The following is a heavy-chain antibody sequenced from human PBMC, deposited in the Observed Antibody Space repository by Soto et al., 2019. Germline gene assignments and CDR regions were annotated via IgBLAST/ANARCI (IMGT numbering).Heavy chain of an antibody. J-gene: IGHJ4*02. V-gene: IGHV4-61*01. Sequence: QVQLQESGPGLVKPSETLTLTCTVSGGSVSSGSYYWSWIRQPPGKGLEWIGYIYYSGSTNYNPSLKSRVTISVDTSKNQFSLKLSSVTAADTAVYYCASGIAAAGTRAGVDYWCQGTLVTVSS. CDR1: GGSVSSGSYY. CDR3: ASGIAAAGTRAGVDY. D-gene: IGHD6-13*01. CDR2: IYYSGST.